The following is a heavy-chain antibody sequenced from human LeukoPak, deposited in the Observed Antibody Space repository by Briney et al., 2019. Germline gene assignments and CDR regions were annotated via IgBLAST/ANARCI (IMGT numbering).Heavy chain of an antibody. CDR3: AHSYDTGGNYYSRFDN. CDR1: GFSLTTSGVG. CDR2: IYWNDHK. V-gene: IGHV2-5*01. J-gene: IGHJ4*02. D-gene: IGHD3-22*01. Sequence: ASGPTLVNPTQTLTLTCTFSGFSLTTSGVGVGWIRQPPGKALEWLALIYWNDHKPYSPALRSRLTVTKDTSKNQMVLTMTNMDPVDTATYYCAHSYDTGGNYYSRFDNWGQGTLVTVSS.